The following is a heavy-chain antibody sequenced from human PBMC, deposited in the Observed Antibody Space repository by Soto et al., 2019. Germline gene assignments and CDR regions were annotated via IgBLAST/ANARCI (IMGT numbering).Heavy chain of an antibody. J-gene: IGHJ4*02. CDR2: ISYDGSNK. CDR3: ARESITMIVVVIKGPFDY. Sequence: QVQLVESGGGVVQPGRSRRLSCAASGFTFSSYAMHWVRQAPGTGLEREAVISYDGSNKYYADSVKGRFTISRDNSKNTLYLQMNSLRAEDTAVYYCARESITMIVVVIKGPFDYWGQGTLVTVSS. D-gene: IGHD3-22*01. V-gene: IGHV3-30-3*01. CDR1: GFTFSSYA.